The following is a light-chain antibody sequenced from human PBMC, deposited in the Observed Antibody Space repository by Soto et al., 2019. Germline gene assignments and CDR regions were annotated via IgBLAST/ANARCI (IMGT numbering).Light chain of an antibody. CDR2: RAS. J-gene: IGKJ1*01. CDR3: QQYDRASWT. Sequence: DIQMTQSPSTLSASVGDRVIITCRASQSISSWLAWYQQKPGKAPDLLIYRASTLKTGIPSRFSGSRSGTEFTLTISSLQPDDFATYYCQQYDRASWTFGPGTKVEIK. V-gene: IGKV1-5*03. CDR1: QSISSW.